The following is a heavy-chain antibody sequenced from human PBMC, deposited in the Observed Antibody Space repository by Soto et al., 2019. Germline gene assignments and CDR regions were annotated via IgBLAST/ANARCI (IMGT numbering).Heavy chain of an antibody. V-gene: IGHV1-18*01. CDR3: ARVDNYETPNPQDV. Sequence: QVQLVQSGDEVRKPGSSVKVSCKASGYIFVNYGIAWVRQAPGQGLEWMGWISPYSGNTHYASKVQGRLTMTTDTSTNTAYMGVGRLTSDETAVYYCARVDNYETPNPQDVWRQGTTLTVSS. D-gene: IGHD3-3*01. CDR2: ISPYSGNT. J-gene: IGHJ6*01. CDR1: GYIFVNYG.